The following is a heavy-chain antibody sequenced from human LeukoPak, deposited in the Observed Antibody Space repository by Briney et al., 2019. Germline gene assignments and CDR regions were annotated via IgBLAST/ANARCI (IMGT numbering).Heavy chain of an antibody. Sequence: ASVKVSCKASGYTFTSYYMHWVRQAPGQGLEWMGIINPSGGSTSYAQKFQGRVTMTRNTSISTAYMELSSLRSEDTAVYYCARDTGGPNDFWTPKYYYYMDVWGKGTTVTVSS. CDR3: ARDTGGPNDFWTPKYYYYMDV. J-gene: IGHJ6*03. D-gene: IGHD3-3*01. V-gene: IGHV1-46*01. CDR1: GYTFTSYY. CDR2: INPSGGST.